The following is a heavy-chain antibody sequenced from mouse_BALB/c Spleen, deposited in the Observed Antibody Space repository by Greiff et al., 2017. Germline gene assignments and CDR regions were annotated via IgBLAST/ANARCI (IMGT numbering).Heavy chain of an antibody. CDR2: ISNGGGST. V-gene: IGHV5-12-2*01. CDR1: GFTFSSYT. CDR3: ARHGNYGYFDY. J-gene: IGHJ2*01. D-gene: IGHD2-1*01. Sequence: DVMLVESGGGLVQPGGSLKLSCAASGFTFSSYTMSWVRQTPEKRLEWVAYISNGGGSTYYPDTVKGRFTISRDNAKNTLYLQMSSLKSEDTAMYYCARHGNYGYFDYWGQGTTLTVSS.